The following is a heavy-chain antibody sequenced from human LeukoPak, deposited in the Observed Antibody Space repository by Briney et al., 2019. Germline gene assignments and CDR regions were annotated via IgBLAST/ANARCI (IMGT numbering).Heavy chain of an antibody. J-gene: IGHJ6*02. Sequence: KFQGRVTITADESTSTAYMELSSLRSEDTAVYYCARGGYYDSSQLYYYGMDVWGQGTTVTVSS. D-gene: IGHD3-22*01. CDR3: ARGGYYDSSQLYYYGMDV. V-gene: IGHV1-69*01.